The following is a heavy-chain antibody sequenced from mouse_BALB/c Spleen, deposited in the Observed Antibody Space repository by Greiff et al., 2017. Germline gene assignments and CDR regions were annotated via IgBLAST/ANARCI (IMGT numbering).Heavy chain of an antibody. CDR2: ISYSGST. CDR3: ARKKKNGYDWYFDV. D-gene: IGHD2-2*01. J-gene: IGHJ1*01. V-gene: IGHV3-2*02. Sequence: VQLKESGPGLVKPSQSLSLTCTVTGYSITSDYAWNWIRQFPGNKLEWMGYISYSGSTSYNPSLKSRISITRDTSKNQFFLQLNSVTTEDTATYYCARKKKNGYDWYFDVWGAGTTVTVSS. CDR1: GYSITSDYA.